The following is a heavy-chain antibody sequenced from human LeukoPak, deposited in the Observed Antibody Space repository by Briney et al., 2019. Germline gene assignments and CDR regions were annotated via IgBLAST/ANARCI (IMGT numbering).Heavy chain of an antibody. Sequence: GSLRLSCAASGFTFSSYWMSWVRQAPGKGLEWVANIKQNGSEKYYVDSVKGRFTISRDNAKNSLYLQMNSLRAEDTAVYYCARDLTYYDFWSGYANYGMDVWGQGTTVTVSS. V-gene: IGHV3-7*01. D-gene: IGHD3-3*01. J-gene: IGHJ6*02. CDR3: ARDLTYYDFWSGYANYGMDV. CDR2: IKQNGSEK. CDR1: GFTFSSYW.